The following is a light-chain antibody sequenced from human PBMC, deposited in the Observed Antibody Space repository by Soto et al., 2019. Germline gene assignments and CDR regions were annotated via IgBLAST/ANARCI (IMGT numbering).Light chain of an antibody. CDR2: DAS. Sequence: DIQMTQSPASLSASVGDRVTITCRASQGISSYLVWYQQRQGRDPKLLMYDASSLLTGVPSRFSGSGSGTAFILTISSLQPEDFATYYCQQSYRTPYTFGQGTKVETK. CDR3: QQSYRTPYT. J-gene: IGKJ2*01. CDR1: QGISSY. V-gene: IGKV1-39*01.